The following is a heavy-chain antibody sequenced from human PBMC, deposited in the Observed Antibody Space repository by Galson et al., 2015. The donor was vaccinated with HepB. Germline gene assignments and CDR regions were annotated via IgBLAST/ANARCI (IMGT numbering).Heavy chain of an antibody. J-gene: IGHJ4*02. CDR2: IYWDDDK. CDR1: GFSLSTSGVG. Sequence: PALVKPTQTLTLTCTFSGFSLSTSGVGVGWIRQPPGKALEWLALIYWDDDKRYSPSLKSRLTITKDTSKNQVVLTMTNMDPVDTATYYCAHAVRGGYGFLFWGQGTLVTVSS. V-gene: IGHV2-5*02. D-gene: IGHD3-10*01. CDR3: AHAVRGGYGFLF.